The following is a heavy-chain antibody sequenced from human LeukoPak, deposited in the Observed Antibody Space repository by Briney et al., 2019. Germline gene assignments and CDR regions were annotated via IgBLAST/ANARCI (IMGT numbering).Heavy chain of an antibody. V-gene: IGHV3-30-3*01. Sequence: PGGSLRLSCAASGFTFSSYAMHWVRQAPGKGLEWVAVISYDGSNKYYADSVKGRFTISRDNSKNTLYLQMNSLRAEDTAVYYCARAQIEVVALSAFDIWGQGTMVTVSS. D-gene: IGHD2-15*01. CDR3: ARAQIEVVALSAFDI. CDR2: ISYDGSNK. CDR1: GFTFSSYA. J-gene: IGHJ3*02.